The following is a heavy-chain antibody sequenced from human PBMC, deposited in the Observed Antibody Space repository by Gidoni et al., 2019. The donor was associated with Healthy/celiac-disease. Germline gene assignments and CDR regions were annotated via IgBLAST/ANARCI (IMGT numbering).Heavy chain of an antibody. D-gene: IGHD6-13*01. CDR2: IGSAGDT. J-gene: IGHJ6*02. V-gene: IGHV3-13*01. CDR3: ARGASIAAAGRYYYYGMDV. CDR1: GFTFSCFV. Sequence: EVQLVESGGGLVQPGGSLSLACAASGFTFSCFVMHWVRQATGKGLDVVSAIGSAGDTYYPGAVKGRFTISREKAKNSLYLQMNSLRAGDTAGYYCARGASIAAAGRYYYYGMDVWGQGTTVTVSS.